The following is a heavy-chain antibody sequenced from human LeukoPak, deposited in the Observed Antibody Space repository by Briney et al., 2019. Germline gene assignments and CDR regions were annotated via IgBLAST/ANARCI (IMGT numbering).Heavy chain of an antibody. D-gene: IGHD5/OR15-5a*01. CDR2: INPNSGGT. Sequence: GASVKVSCKASGYTFSAYCMHWVRQAPGQGLEWMGWINPNSGGTNYAQKFQGRVTMTRDTSISTAYMELSRLRSDDTAVYYCARADIVSYYYYMDVWGKGTTVTISS. CDR3: ARADIVSYYYYMDV. CDR1: GYTFSAYC. J-gene: IGHJ6*03. V-gene: IGHV1-2*02.